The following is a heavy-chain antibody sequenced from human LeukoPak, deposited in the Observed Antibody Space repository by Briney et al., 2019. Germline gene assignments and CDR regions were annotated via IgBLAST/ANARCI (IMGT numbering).Heavy chain of an antibody. J-gene: IGHJ6*02. Sequence: GGSLRLSCAAFGFILRSYWLSWVRQAPGKGLEWVANIKQDGSEKYYVDSVKGRFTISRDNAKNSLYLQMNSLRAEDTAVYYCARGPLDVWGQGTTVTVSS. V-gene: IGHV3-7*01. CDR1: GFILRSYW. CDR2: IKQDGSEK. CDR3: ARGPLDV.